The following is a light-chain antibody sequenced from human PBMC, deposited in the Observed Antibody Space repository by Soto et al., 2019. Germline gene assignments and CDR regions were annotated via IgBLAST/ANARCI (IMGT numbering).Light chain of an antibody. J-gene: IGKJ4*01. CDR1: QPVRNNY. CDR2: DAS. V-gene: IGKV3-20*01. Sequence: EFVLTQSPGTLSLSPGERATLSCRASQPVRNNYLAWYQQKPGQAPRLLIYDASSRATGIPDRFSGGGSGTGFTPTTSRLETEEWAGDYCQQFRSQPLTFGGGTKVEIK. CDR3: QQFRSQPLT.